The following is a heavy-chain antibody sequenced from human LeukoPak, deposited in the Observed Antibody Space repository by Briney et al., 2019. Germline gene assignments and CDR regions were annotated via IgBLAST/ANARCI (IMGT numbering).Heavy chain of an antibody. V-gene: IGHV1-46*01. D-gene: IGHD3-10*01. Sequence: ASVKVSCKTSGYTFTNYYMHWVRQAPGQGLEWMGVINPSGGSTTYAQNFQGRVTMTTDTSTSTVYMDLSSLRSEDTAIYYCAGAYGSGNYYHFDYWGQGTLVTVSS. CDR3: AGAYGSGNYYHFDY. CDR1: GYTFTNYY. CDR2: INPSGGST. J-gene: IGHJ4*02.